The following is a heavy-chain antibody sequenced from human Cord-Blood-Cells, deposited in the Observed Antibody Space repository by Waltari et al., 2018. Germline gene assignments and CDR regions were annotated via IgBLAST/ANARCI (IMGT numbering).Heavy chain of an antibody. CDR1: GFSISSYG. CDR2: ITYDGSNK. V-gene: IGHV3-30*18. D-gene: IGHD3-10*01. J-gene: IGHJ4*02. Sequence: QVQLVESGGGVVQPGRSLRLSCAASGFSISSYGLQWVRKAPGKGLEWVAVITYDGSNKYYADSVKGRFTISRDNSKNTLYLQMNSLRAEDTAVYYCAKDWHYGSGSYYDYWGQGTLVTVSS. CDR3: AKDWHYGSGSYYDY.